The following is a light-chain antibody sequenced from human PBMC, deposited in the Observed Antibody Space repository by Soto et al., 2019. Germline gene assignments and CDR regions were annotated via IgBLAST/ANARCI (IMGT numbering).Light chain of an antibody. CDR2: DAS. CDR1: KRISSY. Sequence: EIVLTQSPATLSLPPGERATLSCRASKRISSYLAWYQLKPGQAPRLLIYDASSRATGVPARFSGIGSGTDFTLTISSLEAEDFAVYFCHQRSNWPWTFGQGTKVEIK. CDR3: HQRSNWPWT. V-gene: IGKV3-11*01. J-gene: IGKJ1*01.